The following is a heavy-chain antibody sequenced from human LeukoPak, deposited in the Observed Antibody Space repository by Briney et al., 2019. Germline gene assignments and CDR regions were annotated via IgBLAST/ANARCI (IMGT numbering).Heavy chain of an antibody. Sequence: ASVKVSCKASGYTFTSYDINWVRQATGQGLEWMGWMNPNSGNTGYAQKFQGRVTMTRNTSISTAYVELSSLRSEDTAVYYCARGQRWLQTLNYWGQGTLVTVSS. CDR3: ARGQRWLQTLNY. CDR1: GYTFTSYD. J-gene: IGHJ4*02. D-gene: IGHD5-24*01. V-gene: IGHV1-8*01. CDR2: MNPNSGNT.